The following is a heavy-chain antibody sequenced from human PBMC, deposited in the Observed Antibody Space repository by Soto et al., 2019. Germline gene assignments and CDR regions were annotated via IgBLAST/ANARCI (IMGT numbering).Heavy chain of an antibody. Sequence: ASVKVSCKASGGTFSSYTISWVRQAPGQGLEWMGRIIPILGIANYAQKFQGRVTITADKSTSTAYMELSSLRSEDTAVYYCARRGDYYGSGSYSPYYYYMDVWGKGTTVTVSS. J-gene: IGHJ6*03. CDR2: IIPILGIA. CDR3: ARRGDYYGSGSYSPYYYYMDV. V-gene: IGHV1-69*02. CDR1: GGTFSSYT. D-gene: IGHD3-10*01.